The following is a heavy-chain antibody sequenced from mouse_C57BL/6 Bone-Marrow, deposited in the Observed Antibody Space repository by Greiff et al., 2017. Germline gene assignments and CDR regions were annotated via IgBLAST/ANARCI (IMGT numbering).Heavy chain of an antibody. Sequence: VQLQQSGAELVRPGASVKLSCKASGYTFTDYDINWVKQRPGQGLEWIARIYPGSGNTYYNETFKGKATLTAEKSSSTAYMQLSSLTSEDSAVXFCAGGGTGRVFDYWGQGTTLTVSS. CDR3: AGGGTGRVFDY. D-gene: IGHD4-1*01. CDR2: IYPGSGNT. V-gene: IGHV1-76*01. J-gene: IGHJ2*01. CDR1: GYTFTDYD.